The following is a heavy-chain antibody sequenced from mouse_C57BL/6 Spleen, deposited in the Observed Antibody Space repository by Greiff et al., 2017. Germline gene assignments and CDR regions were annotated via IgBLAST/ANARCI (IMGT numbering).Heavy chain of an antibody. J-gene: IGHJ2*01. CDR3: ARRGTGSFDY. Sequence: VQLQQPGAELVKPGASVKLSCKASGYTFTSYWMQWVKQRPGQGLEWIGEIDPSDSYTNYNQKFKGKATLTVDTSSSTAYMQLSSLTSEDSAVYYCARRGTGSFDYWAQGTTLTVSS. D-gene: IGHD4-1*01. V-gene: IGHV1-50*01. CDR1: GYTFTSYW. CDR2: IDPSDSYT.